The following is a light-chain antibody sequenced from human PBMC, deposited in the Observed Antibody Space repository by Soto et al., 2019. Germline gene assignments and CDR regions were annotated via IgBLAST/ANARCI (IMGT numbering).Light chain of an antibody. CDR3: QQYVSSPWT. Sequence: EIVLTQSPGTLSLSPGERATLSCRASQSISSSYLAWYQQKPGQAPGPLIYGASSRATGIPDRFSGSGSGTDFTLTISRLEPEDFAVYYCQQYVSSPWTFGQGTKVEIK. CDR1: QSISSSY. CDR2: GAS. J-gene: IGKJ1*01. V-gene: IGKV3-20*01.